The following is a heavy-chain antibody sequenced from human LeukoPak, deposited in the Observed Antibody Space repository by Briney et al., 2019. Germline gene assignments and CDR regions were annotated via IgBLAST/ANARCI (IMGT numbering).Heavy chain of an antibody. Sequence: SQTLSLTCAISGDSVSSNSAAWTWIRQSPSRGLEWLGRTYYRSKWNTDYALSVKSRITINPDTSKNQFSLQLNSVTPEDTAAYYCARTTGYFDLWGRGTLVTVSS. J-gene: IGHJ2*01. CDR3: ARTTGYFDL. V-gene: IGHV6-1*01. D-gene: IGHD2-15*01. CDR1: GDSVSSNSAA. CDR2: TYYRSKWNT.